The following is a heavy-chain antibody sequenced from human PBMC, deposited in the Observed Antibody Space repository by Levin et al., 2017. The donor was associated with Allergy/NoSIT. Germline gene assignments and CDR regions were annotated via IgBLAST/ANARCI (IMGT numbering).Heavy chain of an antibody. J-gene: IGHJ3*01. CDR3: AKKQGGTSGFSFDV. Sequence: GGSLRLSCAVSGFTISEYAMAWVRQAPGKGLEWVSVITGGGFNTYYGDSVKGRFTVSRDDSKDTLSLELNSLGGEDTAVYYCAKKQGGTSGFSFDVWGQGTMVTVSS. D-gene: IGHD1-1*01. CDR1: GFTISEYA. CDR2: ITGGGFNT. V-gene: IGHV3-23*01.